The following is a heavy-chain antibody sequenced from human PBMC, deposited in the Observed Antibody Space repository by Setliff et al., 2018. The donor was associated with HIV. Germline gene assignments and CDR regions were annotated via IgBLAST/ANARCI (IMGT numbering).Heavy chain of an antibody. CDR1: GGSVISYL. CDR3: ARDRDYGGNRDAFDI. CDR2: IYYTGIT. J-gene: IGHJ3*02. Sequence: PSETLSLTCSVSGGSVISYLWHWFRQPPGKGLEWIGYIYYTGITDYNPSLEGRLTISVDTSKNQVSLKLKSVTTADTALYYCARDRDYGGNRDAFDIWGQGIMVTVSS. D-gene: IGHD4-17*01. V-gene: IGHV4-59*02.